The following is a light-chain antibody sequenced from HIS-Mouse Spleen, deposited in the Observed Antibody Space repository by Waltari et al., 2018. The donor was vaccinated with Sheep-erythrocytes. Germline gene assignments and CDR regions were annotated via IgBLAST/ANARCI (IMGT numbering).Light chain of an antibody. J-gene: IGLJ3*02. CDR2: DVS. CDR3: CSYAGSYTWV. V-gene: IGLV2-11*01. Sequence: QSALTQPRSVSGSPGQSVTISCTGTSSDVGGYNYVFCSQQHPGKPPKPMIYDVSKPPSGVPDRFSGSKSGNTASLTISGLQAEDEADYYCCSYAGSYTWVFGGGTKLTVL. CDR1: SSDVGGYNY.